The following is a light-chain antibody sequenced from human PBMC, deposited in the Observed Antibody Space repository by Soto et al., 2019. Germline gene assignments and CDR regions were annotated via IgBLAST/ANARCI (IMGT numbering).Light chain of an antibody. J-gene: IGLJ2*01. CDR2: EVT. Sequence: QSAVTQPPSASGSPGQSVTISCTGTSSDVGGNNHVSWFQQHPGKAPKLMIYEVTKRPSGVPDRFSGSRSGNTASLTVSGLRADDEADYYCSSYAGSNMGVFGGGTKVTVL. CDR1: SSDVGGNNH. CDR3: SSYAGSNMGV. V-gene: IGLV2-8*01.